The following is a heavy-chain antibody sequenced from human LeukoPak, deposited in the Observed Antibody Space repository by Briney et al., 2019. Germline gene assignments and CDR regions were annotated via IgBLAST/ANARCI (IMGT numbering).Heavy chain of an antibody. Sequence: GGSLRLSCAASGFTFGRNAMNWVRQAPGKGLEWVAAISGNGLGTCADSVKGRFNISRDNSRNTLYLHMNSLRIEDTAFYYCAKDANFLRSSGYLIPIDFWGQGTLVTVSS. CDR3: AKDANFLRSSGYLIPIDF. CDR1: GFTFGRNA. CDR2: ISGNGLGT. V-gene: IGHV3-23*01. J-gene: IGHJ4*02. D-gene: IGHD3-22*01.